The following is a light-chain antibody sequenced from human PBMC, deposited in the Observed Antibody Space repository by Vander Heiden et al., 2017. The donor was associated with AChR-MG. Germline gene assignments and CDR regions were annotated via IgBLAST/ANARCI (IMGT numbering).Light chain of an antibody. CDR2: YES. Sequence: SYQPTQPPSVSVSPRQTARITCPGDALPKQYASWYQQKPAEAPVLVIYYESERPSGSPDRFSGSSSGTTVTLTISGVQAEDEADYYCHSADSSGNYVVFGGGTKLTVL. J-gene: IGLJ2*01. CDR1: ALPKQY. V-gene: IGLV3-25*03. CDR3: HSADSSGNYVV.